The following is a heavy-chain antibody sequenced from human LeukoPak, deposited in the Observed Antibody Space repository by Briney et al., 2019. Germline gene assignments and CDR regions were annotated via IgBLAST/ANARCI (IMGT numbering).Heavy chain of an antibody. Sequence: SVKVSCKASGGTFSSYAISWVRQAPGQGLEWMGRIIPILGIANYAQKFQGRVTITADKSTSTAYMELSSLRSEDTAVYYCASYSGSYSSDFDYWGQGTLVTVSS. V-gene: IGHV1-69*04. D-gene: IGHD1-26*01. CDR1: GGTFSSYA. CDR2: IIPILGIA. CDR3: ASYSGSYSSDFDY. J-gene: IGHJ4*02.